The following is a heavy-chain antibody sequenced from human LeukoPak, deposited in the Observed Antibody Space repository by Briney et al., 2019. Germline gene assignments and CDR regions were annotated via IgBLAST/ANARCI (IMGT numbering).Heavy chain of an antibody. CDR3: ARDGKGTGHYSY. J-gene: IGHJ4*02. V-gene: IGHV4-34*01. CDR2: INHSGST. CDR1: GGSFSGYY. D-gene: IGHD1-26*01. Sequence: PSETLSLTCAVYGGSFSGYYWSWIRQPPGKGLERIGEINHSGSTNYNPSLKSRVTISVDTSKNQFSLKLSSVTAADTAVYYCARDGKGTGHYSYWGQGTLVTVSS.